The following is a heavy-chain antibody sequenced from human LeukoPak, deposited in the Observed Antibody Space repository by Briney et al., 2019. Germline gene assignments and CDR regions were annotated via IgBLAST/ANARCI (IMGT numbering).Heavy chain of an antibody. V-gene: IGHV3-30-3*01. D-gene: IGHD3-10*01. Sequence: PGGSLRLYCAASGFTFSTYFMHWVRQAPGKGLEWVAVITSDGSHTFYVESVKGRFTISRDNSKNTLYLQMNSLRAEDTAVYFCARERQDTIVHSGAFDIWGQGTMVTVSS. CDR2: ITSDGSHT. CDR1: GFTFSTYF. J-gene: IGHJ3*02. CDR3: ARERQDTIVHSGAFDI.